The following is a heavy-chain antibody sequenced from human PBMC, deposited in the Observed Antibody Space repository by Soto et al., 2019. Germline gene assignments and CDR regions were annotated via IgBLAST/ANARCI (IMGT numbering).Heavy chain of an antibody. V-gene: IGHV4-39*01. CDR2: IYYSWST. CDR3: ARLSDFWSGYYFDY. D-gene: IGHD3-3*01. J-gene: IGHJ4*02. CDR1: VGSISSSSYY. Sequence: SETLPLTCTVSVGSISSSSYYCGWIRQPPGKGLEWIGSIYYSWSTYYNPSLKSRVTISVDTSKNQFSLKLSSVTAADTAVYYCARLSDFWSGYYFDYWGQGTPVTVSS.